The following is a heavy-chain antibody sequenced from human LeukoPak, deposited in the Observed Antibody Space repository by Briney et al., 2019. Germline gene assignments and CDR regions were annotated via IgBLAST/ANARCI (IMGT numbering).Heavy chain of an antibody. Sequence: QPGGSLRLSCAASGFTFSSYAMSWVRQAPGKGLEWVSGISGSGGSTNYADSVKGRFTISRDNSKNTLYLEMNSLRAEDTAVYYCAETYYYGSGSEIYGMDVWGQGTTVTVSS. V-gene: IGHV3-23*01. CDR1: GFTFSSYA. J-gene: IGHJ6*02. CDR2: ISGSGGST. D-gene: IGHD3-10*01. CDR3: AETYYYGSGSEIYGMDV.